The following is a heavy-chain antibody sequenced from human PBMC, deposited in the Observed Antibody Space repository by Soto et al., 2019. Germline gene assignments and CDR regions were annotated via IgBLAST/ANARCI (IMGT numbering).Heavy chain of an antibody. CDR2: INHSGST. Sequence: SETLSLTCAVYGGSFSGYYWSWIRQPPGKGLEWIGEINHSGSTNYNPSLKSRVTISVDTSKNQFSLKLSSVTAADTAVYYCARDLVSGRDYYYYYGMDVWGQGTTVTVS. CDR3: ARDLVSGRDYYYYYGMDV. J-gene: IGHJ6*02. V-gene: IGHV4-34*01. D-gene: IGHD6-19*01. CDR1: GGSFSGYY.